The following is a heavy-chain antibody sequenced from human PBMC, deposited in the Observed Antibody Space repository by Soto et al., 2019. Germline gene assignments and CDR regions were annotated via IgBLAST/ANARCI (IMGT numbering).Heavy chain of an antibody. CDR2: GYHTGVR. CDR3: ARAVYCPTANCWDDFHYYNIDV. J-gene: IGHJ6*02. D-gene: IGHD2-2*01. Sequence: SGTLALSCAESGDSVNNTELGGLVSQAPEKGLEWIGEGYHTGVRGYVPSRRGRITLSVDTSKNQFSLKPTSVTAADTAAYYCARAVYCPTANCWDDFHYYNIDVWGHGATVTV. V-gene: IGHV4-4*02. CDR1: GDSVNNTEL.